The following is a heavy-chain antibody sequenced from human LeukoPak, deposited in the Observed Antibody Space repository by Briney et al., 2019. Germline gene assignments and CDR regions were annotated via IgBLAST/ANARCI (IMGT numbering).Heavy chain of an antibody. CDR3: ARPSGLLPLDY. CDR1: GFTFSSYW. Sequence: GGSLRLSCAASGFTFSSYWMHWVRQAPGKGLVWVSRINTDGSSTSYADSVKGRFTISRDNTKNTLYLQMNSLRAEDTAVYYCARPSGLLPLDYWGQGTLVTVSS. D-gene: IGHD2-15*01. V-gene: IGHV3-74*01. J-gene: IGHJ4*02. CDR2: INTDGSST.